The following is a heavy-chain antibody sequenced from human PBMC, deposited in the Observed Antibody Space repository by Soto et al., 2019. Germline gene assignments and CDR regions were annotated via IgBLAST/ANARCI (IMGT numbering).Heavy chain of an antibody. CDR2: IYSGGIT. D-gene: IGHD3-3*01. V-gene: IGHV3-53*02. J-gene: IGHJ6*02. CDR3: ARFFTDSGMDV. CDR1: GFTVSGNY. Sequence: EVQLVETGGGLIQPGGSLRLSCAASGFTVSGNYMSWVRQAPGKGLEWVSVIYSGGITYYPDSVKGRFTISRDNSKNARYLQMNSLRAEDTAVYYCARFFTDSGMDVWGQGTTVTVSS.